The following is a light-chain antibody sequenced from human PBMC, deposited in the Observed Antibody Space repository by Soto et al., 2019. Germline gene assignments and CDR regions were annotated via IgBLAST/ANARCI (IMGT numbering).Light chain of an antibody. CDR3: QQYGTAPLT. CDR2: VTS. CDR1: QSIAANY. Sequence: EIVLTQSPGSLSLSPGERATLSCRASQSIAANYLAWYQQKPGQAPRLLIYVTSSSTTGIPDRFSGSGSRTDFTLTIRRLAPEDIAVYYCQQYGTAPLTFGGGTKVESK. V-gene: IGKV3-20*01. J-gene: IGKJ4*01.